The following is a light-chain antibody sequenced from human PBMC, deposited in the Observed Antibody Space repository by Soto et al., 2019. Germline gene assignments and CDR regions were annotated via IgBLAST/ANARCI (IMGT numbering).Light chain of an antibody. CDR1: SSNIGAGYD. V-gene: IGLV1-40*01. CDR3: QSYDSSLSGSV. Sequence: QSVLTPPPSVSGAPGQRVTISCTGSSSNIGAGYDVHWYQQLPGTAPKLLIYGNSNRPSGVPDRFSGSKSGTSASLAITGLQAEDEADYYCQSYDSSLSGSVFGGWTKVTVL. J-gene: IGLJ2*01. CDR2: GNS.